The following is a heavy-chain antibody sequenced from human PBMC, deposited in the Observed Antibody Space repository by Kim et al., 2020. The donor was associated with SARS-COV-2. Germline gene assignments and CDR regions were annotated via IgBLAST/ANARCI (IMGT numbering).Heavy chain of an antibody. CDR3: ARGGYDFWSGYYLVLHYNWFDP. D-gene: IGHD3-3*01. V-gene: IGHV1-3*01. CDR2: INAGNGNT. J-gene: IGHJ5*02. CDR1: GYTFTSYA. Sequence: ASVKVSCKASGYTFTSYAMHWVRQAPGQRLEWMGWINAGNGNTKYSQKFQGRVTITRDTSASTAYMELSSLRSEDTAVYYCARGGYDFWSGYYLVLHYNWFDPWGQGTLVTVSS.